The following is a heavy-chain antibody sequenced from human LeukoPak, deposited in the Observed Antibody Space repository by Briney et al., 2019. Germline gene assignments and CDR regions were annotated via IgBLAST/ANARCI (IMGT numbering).Heavy chain of an antibody. D-gene: IGHD6-13*01. Sequence: ASVKVSCKASGGTFSSYAISWVRQAPGQGLEWMGWISTYGGSTNYAQNLQGRVTVTTDTSTTTVYMGLRSLRSDDTAVYYCARPNTDAAGYYFDYWGQGTLVTVSS. CDR3: ARPNTDAAGYYFDY. CDR2: ISTYGGST. V-gene: IGHV1-18*01. J-gene: IGHJ4*02. CDR1: GGTFSSYA.